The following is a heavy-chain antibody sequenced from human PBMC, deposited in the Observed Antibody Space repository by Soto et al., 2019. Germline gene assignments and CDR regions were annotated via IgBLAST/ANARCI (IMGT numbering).Heavy chain of an antibody. D-gene: IGHD1-26*01. CDR2: ILPVFGTT. Sequence: SVKVSCKASGDTSSNYGVSWVRQAPGQGLEWMGGILPVFGTTTYARNFQGRITITADKSTSTVYMELTSLRSDDTATYYCARDPDEVVGTDYYYYGMDVWDQGATVTVSS. CDR1: GDTSSNYG. J-gene: IGHJ6*02. CDR3: ARDPDEVVGTDYYYYGMDV. V-gene: IGHV1-69*06.